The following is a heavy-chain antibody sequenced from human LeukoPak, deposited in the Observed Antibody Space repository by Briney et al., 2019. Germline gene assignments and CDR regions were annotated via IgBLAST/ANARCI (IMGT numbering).Heavy chain of an antibody. V-gene: IGHV3-7*01. D-gene: IGHD1-26*01. CDR2: IQQDGGVT. CDR3: VRDTSSIVGPRLDY. J-gene: IGHJ4*02. Sequence: GGSLRLSCAASGFTFSSYWMSWVRQAPGKGLEWVAIIQQDGGVTDYVDSVKGRFTISRDNADNSLYLQMNSPRAEDTAVYFCVRDTSSIVGPRLDYWGPGTLVTVSS. CDR1: GFTFSSYW.